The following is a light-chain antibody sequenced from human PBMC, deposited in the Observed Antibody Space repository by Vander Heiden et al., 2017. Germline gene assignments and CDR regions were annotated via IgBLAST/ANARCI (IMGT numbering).Light chain of an antibody. CDR2: GKN. Sequence: SSELTQDPAVSVALGQTVMITCQGDSLRSYYASWYQQQPGQAPVLVIYGKNNRPSGIQDRVSGSSAGNKAALTISGAQAEDEADYYCNSRDSSGKQLDVFGTGTKVTVL. V-gene: IGLV3-19*01. CDR3: NSRDSSGKQLDV. CDR1: SLRSYY. J-gene: IGLJ1*01.